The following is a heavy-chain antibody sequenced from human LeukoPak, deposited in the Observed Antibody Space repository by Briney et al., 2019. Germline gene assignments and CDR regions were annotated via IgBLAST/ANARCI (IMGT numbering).Heavy chain of an antibody. V-gene: IGHV3-23*01. CDR1: GFTFSGYA. CDR3: AKGLGHYSYHGMDV. D-gene: IGHD7-27*01. J-gene: IGHJ6*02. Sequence: PGRSLRLSCAASGFTFSGYAMTWVRQAPGKGLGWVSSFSGSGGSTYYADSVKGRFTISRDNSKNTLYLQMNSLRAEDTAVYYCAKGLGHYSYHGMDVWGQGTTVTVSS. CDR2: FSGSGGST.